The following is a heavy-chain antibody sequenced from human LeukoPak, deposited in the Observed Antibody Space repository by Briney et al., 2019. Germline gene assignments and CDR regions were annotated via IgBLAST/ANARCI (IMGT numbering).Heavy chain of an antibody. J-gene: IGHJ4*02. V-gene: IGHV3-30*18. CDR2: ISYDGSHK. D-gene: IGHD3-22*01. CDR3: AKGDNYYDSSGYYYVRALFDY. CDR1: GFTFSRTC. Sequence: PAGSRRLSCGASGFTFSRTCMQRVRQAPAKLLDCLAAISYDGSHKYYEDSVKGRVTISRDNSKNTLSLQMNSLRAEDTAVYYCAKGDNYYDSSGYYYVRALFDYWGQGTLVTVSS.